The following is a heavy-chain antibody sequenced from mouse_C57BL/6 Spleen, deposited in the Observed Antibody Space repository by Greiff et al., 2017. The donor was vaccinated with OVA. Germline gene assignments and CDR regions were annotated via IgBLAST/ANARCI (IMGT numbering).Heavy chain of an antibody. V-gene: IGHV1-53*01. J-gene: IGHJ3*01. CDR3: AREGYSNSAGFSC. CDR2: INPSNGGT. D-gene: IGHD2-5*01. Sequence: QVQLQQPGTELVKPGASVKLSCTASGYTFTSYWMHWVKQRPGQGLEWIGNINPSNGGTNYTEKFKSKATLTVDKSSSTAYMQLSSLTSEDSAVYYGAREGYSNSAGFSCWGQAALVTVAA. CDR1: GYTFTSYW.